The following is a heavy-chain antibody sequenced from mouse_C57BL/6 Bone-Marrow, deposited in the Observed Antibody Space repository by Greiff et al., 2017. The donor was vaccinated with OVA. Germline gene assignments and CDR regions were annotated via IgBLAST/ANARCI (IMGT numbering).Heavy chain of an antibody. J-gene: IGHJ4*01. CDR2: INPNNGGT. D-gene: IGHD1-1*01. CDR1: GYTFTDYN. V-gene: IGHV1-22*01. Sequence: VQLQQSGPELVKPGASVKMSCKASGYTFTDYNMHWVKQSHGKSLEWIGYINPNNGGTSYNQKFKGKATLTVNKSSSTAYMELRSLTSEDSAVYYCARRITTVVAKDYYAMDYWGQGTSVTVSS. CDR3: ARRITTVVAKDYYAMDY.